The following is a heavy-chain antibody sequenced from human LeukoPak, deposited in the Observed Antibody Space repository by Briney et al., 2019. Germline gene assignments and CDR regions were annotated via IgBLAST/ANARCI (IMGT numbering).Heavy chain of an antibody. Sequence: GGSLRLSCAASGLTFSSYAMSWVRQAPGKGLEWVSVIYSGGSTYYADSVKGRFTISRDNSKNTLYLQMNSLRAEDTAVYYCATFYGVDYWGQGTLVTVSS. J-gene: IGHJ4*02. CDR3: ATFYGVDY. CDR1: GLTFSSYA. V-gene: IGHV3-53*01. CDR2: IYSGGST. D-gene: IGHD4-17*01.